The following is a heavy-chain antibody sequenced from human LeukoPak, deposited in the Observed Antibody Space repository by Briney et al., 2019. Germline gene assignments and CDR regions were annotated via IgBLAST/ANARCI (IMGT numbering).Heavy chain of an antibody. CDR1: GYTLTELS. D-gene: IGHD3-9*01. CDR3: ATVNTIFSLSAFDI. CDR2: FDPEDGET. Sequence: ASVKVSCKFSGYTLTELSMRWVRQAPGKGLEWMGGFDPEDGETIYAQKFQGRVTMTEDTSTDTAYMELSSLRSEDTAVYYCATVNTIFSLSAFDIWGQGTMVTVSS. V-gene: IGHV1-24*01. J-gene: IGHJ3*02.